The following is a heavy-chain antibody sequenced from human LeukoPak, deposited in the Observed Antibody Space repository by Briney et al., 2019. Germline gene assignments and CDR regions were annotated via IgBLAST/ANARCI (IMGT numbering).Heavy chain of an antibody. V-gene: IGHV4-39*01. CDR2: IYYSGST. J-gene: IGHJ4*02. Sequence: PSETLSLTCTVSGGSISSSSYYWGWIRQPPGKGLEWIGSIYYSGSTYYNPSLKSRVTISVDTSKNQFSLKLSSVTAADTAVYYCARRRGSGWNPIDYWGQGTLVTVSS. CDR3: ARRRGSGWNPIDY. CDR1: GGSISSSSYY. D-gene: IGHD6-19*01.